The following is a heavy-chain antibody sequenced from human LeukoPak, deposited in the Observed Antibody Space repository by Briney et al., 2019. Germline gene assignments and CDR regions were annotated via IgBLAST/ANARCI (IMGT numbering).Heavy chain of an antibody. Sequence: PSETLSLTCTVSGGSISSGSYYWSWIRQPAGKGLEWIGRIYTSGSTNYNPSLKSRVTISVDMTKNQFSLKLSSVTAADTAVYYCARDHRRGRGFNWLDPWGQGTLVTVSS. D-gene: IGHD3-10*01. J-gene: IGHJ5*02. V-gene: IGHV4-61*02. CDR3: ARDHRRGRGFNWLDP. CDR1: GGSISSGSYY. CDR2: IYTSGST.